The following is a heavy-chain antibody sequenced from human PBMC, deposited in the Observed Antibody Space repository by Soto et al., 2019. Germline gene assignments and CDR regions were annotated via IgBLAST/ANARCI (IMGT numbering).Heavy chain of an antibody. CDR3: AREGGESSDGLYYFDS. D-gene: IGHD3-16*01. V-gene: IGHV4-31*03. CDR2: IYYSGST. J-gene: IGHJ4*02. Sequence: PSETLSLTCTVSGGSIGGGGYYWSWIRQHPGKGLEWIGYIYYSGSTYYNPSLKSRVTISVDTSKNQFSLKLSSVTAADTAVYFCAREGGESSDGLYYFDSWGQGSLVTVSS. CDR1: GGSIGGGGYY.